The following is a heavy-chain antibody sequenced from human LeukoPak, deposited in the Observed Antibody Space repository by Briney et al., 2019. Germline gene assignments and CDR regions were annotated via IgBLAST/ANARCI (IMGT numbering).Heavy chain of an antibody. CDR2: IIPILGIA. V-gene: IGHV1-69*04. J-gene: IGHJ4*02. D-gene: IGHD6-19*01. Sequence: SVTVSFKASGGTFIIYAISWVRQAPGQGLEWMGRIIPILGIANYAQKFQGRVTITADKSTSTAYMELSSLRSEDTAVYYCAPYSSGFGYWGQGTLVTVSS. CDR3: APYSSGFGY. CDR1: GGTFIIYA.